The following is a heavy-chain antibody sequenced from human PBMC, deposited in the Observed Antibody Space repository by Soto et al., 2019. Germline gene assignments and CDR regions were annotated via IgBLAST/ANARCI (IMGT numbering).Heavy chain of an antibody. CDR1: GCTFTSYG. CDR3: ARDVAPVAGPGYGMDV. J-gene: IGHJ6*02. V-gene: IGHV1-18*01. Sequence: ASVKVSCKASGCTFTSYGISWVRQAPGQGLEWMGWISAYNGNTNYAQKLQGRVTMTTDTSTSTAYMELRSLRSDDTAVYYCARDVAPVAGPGYGMDVWGQGTTVTVSS. D-gene: IGHD6-19*01. CDR2: ISAYNGNT.